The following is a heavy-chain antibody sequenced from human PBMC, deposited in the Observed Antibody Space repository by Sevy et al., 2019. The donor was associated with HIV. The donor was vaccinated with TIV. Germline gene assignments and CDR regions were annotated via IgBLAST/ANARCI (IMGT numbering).Heavy chain of an antibody. CDR3: AKDIVVVVGEAFDI. CDR1: GFTVSNYA. V-gene: IGHV3-23*01. D-gene: IGHD2-15*01. Sequence: GGSLRLSCAASGFTVSNYAMNWVRQAPGKGLEWVSAISGRGDDTYYADSVKGRFTISRDKSKNTLYLQMNSLRAEDTAVYYWAKDIVVVVGEAFDIWGQGTMVTVSS. J-gene: IGHJ3*02. CDR2: ISGRGDDT.